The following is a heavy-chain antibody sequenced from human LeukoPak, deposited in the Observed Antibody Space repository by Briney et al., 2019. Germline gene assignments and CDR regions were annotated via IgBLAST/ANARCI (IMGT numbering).Heavy chain of an antibody. CDR3: AKDGNYGPDDYYYYYMDA. CDR1: AFTFSSYG. Sequence: GGSLRLSCAASAFTFSSYGMHWVRQAPGKGLEWVAYIQYDRTNEQYAHSVKGRFRISRDNSNNILYLQMNSLRAEDTAVYYCAKDGNYGPDDYYYYYMDAWGKGTTVTVSS. CDR2: IQYDRTNE. V-gene: IGHV3-30*02. D-gene: IGHD1-7*01. J-gene: IGHJ6*03.